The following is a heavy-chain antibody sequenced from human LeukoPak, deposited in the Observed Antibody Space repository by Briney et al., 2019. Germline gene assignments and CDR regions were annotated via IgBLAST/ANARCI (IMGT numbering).Heavy chain of an antibody. V-gene: IGHV3-23*01. CDR3: ARSVPDYTRFDY. CDR2: FTAGGSST. D-gene: IGHD4-11*01. J-gene: IGHJ4*02. Sequence: GGSLRLSCAASGFSVSNYALSWVRQAPGKGLEWVSSFTAGGSSTYNTDSVEGRFTISRDISKNTLYMQMNSLRAEDTAIYYCARSVPDYTRFDYWGQGALVTVSS. CDR1: GFSVSNYA.